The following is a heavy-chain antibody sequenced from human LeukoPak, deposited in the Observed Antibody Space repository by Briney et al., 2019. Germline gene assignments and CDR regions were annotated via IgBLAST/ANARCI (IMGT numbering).Heavy chain of an antibody. J-gene: IGHJ4*02. CDR2: IGGAGVST. V-gene: IGHV3-23*01. Sequence: GGSLRLACVVSGLTFSNVAMSWVRQAPGKGLEWVSTIGGAGVSTWYADSGKGRLTMSRDNSKDTLYIQMNSLGADDTSVYDCAKAPRGYMWYIDYWGRGILVTVSS. CDR3: AKAPRGYMWYIDY. D-gene: IGHD3-22*01. CDR1: GLTFSNVA.